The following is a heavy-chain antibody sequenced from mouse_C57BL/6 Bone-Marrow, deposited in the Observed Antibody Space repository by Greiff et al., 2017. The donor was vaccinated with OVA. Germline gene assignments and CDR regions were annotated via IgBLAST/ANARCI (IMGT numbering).Heavy chain of an antibody. V-gene: IGHV1-4*01. CDR2: INPSSGYT. CDR1: GYTFTSYT. CDR3: AWGYDDGVDY. Sequence: VQLVESGAELARPGASVKMSCKASGYTFTSYTMHWVKQRPGQGLEWIGYINPSSGYTKYNQKFKDKATLTADKSSSTAYMQLSSLTSEDSAVYYCAWGYDDGVDYWGQGTTLTVSS. J-gene: IGHJ2*01. D-gene: IGHD2-2*01.